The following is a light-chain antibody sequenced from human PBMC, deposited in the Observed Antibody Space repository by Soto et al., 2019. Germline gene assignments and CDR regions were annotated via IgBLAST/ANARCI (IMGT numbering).Light chain of an antibody. V-gene: IGKV3-11*01. CDR2: DTS. Sequence: EIVLTQSPGTLSLSPGERATLSCRASQSVSSNYLAWYQQIPGQAPRLLIYDTSNRATGIPARFSGSGSGTDFTLIISSLEPEDFAVYYCQQRANWPLTFGGGSKVDIK. CDR1: QSVSSNY. J-gene: IGKJ4*01. CDR3: QQRANWPLT.